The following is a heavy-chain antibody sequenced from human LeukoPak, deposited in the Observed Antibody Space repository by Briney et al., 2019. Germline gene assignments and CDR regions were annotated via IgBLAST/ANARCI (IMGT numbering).Heavy chain of an antibody. CDR1: GFTFSSYC. J-gene: IGHJ6*02. Sequence: GRSLRLSCAASGFTFSSYCMHWVRQAPGKGLEWVAVIWYDGSNKYYADSVKGRFTISRDNSKNTLYLQMNSLRAEDTAVYYCARDGSNYGMDVWGQGTTVTVSS. V-gene: IGHV3-33*01. D-gene: IGHD4-11*01. CDR3: ARDGSNYGMDV. CDR2: IWYDGSNK.